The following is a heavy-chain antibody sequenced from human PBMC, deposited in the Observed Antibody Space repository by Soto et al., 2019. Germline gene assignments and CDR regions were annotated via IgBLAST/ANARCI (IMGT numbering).Heavy chain of an antibody. CDR1: GYTFTSYG. J-gene: IGHJ5*02. CDR3: ARDRRYCSSTSCYGPTA. CDR2: ISAYNGNT. V-gene: IGHV1-18*01. D-gene: IGHD2-2*01. Sequence: ASVKVSCKASGYTFTSYGISWVRQAPGQGLEWMGWISAYNGNTNYAQKLQGRVTMTTDTSTSTAYMELSSLRSEDTAVYYCARDRRYCSSTSCYGPTAWGQGTLVTVSS.